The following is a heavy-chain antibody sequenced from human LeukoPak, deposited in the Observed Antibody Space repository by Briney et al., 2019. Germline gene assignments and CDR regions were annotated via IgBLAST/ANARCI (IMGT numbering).Heavy chain of an antibody. J-gene: IGHJ4*02. CDR1: GYTFTNFD. D-gene: IGHD2-2*02. Sequence: ASVKVSCKASGYTFTNFDINWVRQATGQGLEWMGWMNPNSGNTGYAQKFQGRVTITRNTSISTAYMELSSLRSEDTAVYYCARVASRRGYCSSTSCYRSIDYWGQGTLVTVSS. CDR2: MNPNSGNT. CDR3: ARVASRRGYCSSTSCYRSIDY. V-gene: IGHV1-8*01.